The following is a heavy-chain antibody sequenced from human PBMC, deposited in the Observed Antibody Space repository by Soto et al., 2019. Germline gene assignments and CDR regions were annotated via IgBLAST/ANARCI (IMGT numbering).Heavy chain of an antibody. J-gene: IGHJ4*02. CDR3: ASTTTVSRTYYFDY. Sequence: PSETLSLTCAVYGGSFSGYYWSWIRQPPGKGLEWIGEINHSGSTNYNPSLKSRVTISVDTSKNQFSLKLSSVTAADTAVYYCASTTTVSRTYYFDYWGQGTLVT. V-gene: IGHV4-34*01. CDR2: INHSGST. CDR1: GGSFSGYY. D-gene: IGHD4-17*01.